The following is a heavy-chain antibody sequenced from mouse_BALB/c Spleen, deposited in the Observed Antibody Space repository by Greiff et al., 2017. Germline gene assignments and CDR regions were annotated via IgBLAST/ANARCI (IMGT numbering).Heavy chain of an antibody. CDR1: GYAFSSYW. J-gene: IGHJ3*01. CDR3: ARSVITTATWFAY. Sequence: QVQLQQSGAELVRPGSSVKISCKASGYAFSSYWMNWVKQRPGQGLEWIGQIYPGDGDTNYNGKFKGKATLTADKSSSTAYMQLSSLTSEDSAVYFCARSVITTATWFAYWGQGTLVTVSA. CDR2: IYPGDGDT. V-gene: IGHV1-80*01. D-gene: IGHD1-2*01.